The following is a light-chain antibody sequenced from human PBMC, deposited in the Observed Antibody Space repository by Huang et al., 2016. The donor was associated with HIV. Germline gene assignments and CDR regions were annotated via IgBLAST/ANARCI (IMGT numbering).Light chain of an antibody. J-gene: IGKJ2*01. CDR3: QQYDVAPMYT. CDR1: HDISNS. CDR2: DAS. Sequence: DIQMTQSPSSLSASVGDRVTITCRESHDISNSLAWYQQKLGKAPKLLVYDASKLESGGAARFCGGGAGTDYTLTINSLQPEDFATYYCQQYDVAPMYTFGQGTKLEIK. V-gene: IGKV1-NL1*01.